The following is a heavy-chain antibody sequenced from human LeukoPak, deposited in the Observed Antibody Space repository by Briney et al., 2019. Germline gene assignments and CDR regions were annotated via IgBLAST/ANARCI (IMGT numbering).Heavy chain of an antibody. D-gene: IGHD3-22*01. J-gene: IGHJ6*02. V-gene: IGHV4-34*01. CDR3: ARVRISMIVVAYGMDV. Sequence: SETLSLTCAVYGGSFSGYYWSWIHQPPGKGLEWIGEINHSGSTNYNPSLKSRVTISVDTSKNQFSLKLSSVTAADTAVYYCARVRISMIVVAYGMDVWGQGTMVTVSS. CDR2: INHSGST. CDR1: GGSFSGYY.